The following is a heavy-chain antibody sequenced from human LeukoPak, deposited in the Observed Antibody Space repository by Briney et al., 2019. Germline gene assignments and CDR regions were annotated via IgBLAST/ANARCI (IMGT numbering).Heavy chain of an antibody. CDR3: AREAKNDYYGSGSYPYYFDY. D-gene: IGHD3-10*01. CDR1: GGSFSGYY. J-gene: IGHJ4*02. V-gene: IGHV4-34*01. Sequence: SETLSLTCAVYGGSFSGYYWSWIRQPPGKGLEWIGEINHSGSTNYNPSLKSRVTISVDTSKNQFSLKLSSVTAADTAVYYCAREAKNDYYGSGSYPYYFDYWGQGTLVTVSS. CDR2: INHSGST.